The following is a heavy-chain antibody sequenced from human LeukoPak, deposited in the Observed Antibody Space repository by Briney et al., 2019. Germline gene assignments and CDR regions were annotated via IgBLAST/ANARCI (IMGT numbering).Heavy chain of an antibody. D-gene: IGHD6-13*01. CDR1: GGSISSSNW. CDR3: ARYVASSWNVFDI. V-gene: IGHV4-4*02. Sequence: SETLSLTCAVSGGSISSSNWWSWVRQPPGKGLEWIGEIYHSGSTNYNPSLKSRVTISVDKSKNQFSLKLTSVTAADTAVFYCARYVASSWNVFDIWGQGTMVTVSS. CDR2: IYHSGST. J-gene: IGHJ3*02.